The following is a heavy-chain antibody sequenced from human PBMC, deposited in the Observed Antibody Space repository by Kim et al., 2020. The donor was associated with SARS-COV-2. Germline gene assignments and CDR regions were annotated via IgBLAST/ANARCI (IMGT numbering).Heavy chain of an antibody. Sequence: GGSLRLSCVASRFTFSDYYMSWIRQAPGKGLEWVSYISSSGSTIYYADSVKGRFTISRDNAKNSLYLQMNSLRAEDTAVYYCARDRPTPVPTQPRVHYYYYGMDVGGQGTTVTVSS. CDR3: ARDRPTPVPTQPRVHYYYYGMDV. V-gene: IGHV3-11*04. CDR2: ISSSGSTI. J-gene: IGHJ6*02. CDR1: RFTFSDYY. D-gene: IGHD2-2*01.